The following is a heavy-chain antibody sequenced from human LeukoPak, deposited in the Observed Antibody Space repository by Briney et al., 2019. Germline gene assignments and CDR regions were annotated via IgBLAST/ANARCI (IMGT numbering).Heavy chain of an antibody. CDR1: GYTFTSYD. CDR2: MNPNSGNT. Sequence: GASVKDSCKASGYTFTSYDINWVRQATGQGLEWMGWMNPNSGNTGYAQKFQGRVTITRNTSISTAYMELSSLRSEDTAVYYCARGALKGPRYYYDSSGRKGMIYYFDYWGQGTLVTVSS. CDR3: ARGALKGPRYYYDSSGRKGMIYYFDY. J-gene: IGHJ4*02. D-gene: IGHD3-22*01. V-gene: IGHV1-8*03.